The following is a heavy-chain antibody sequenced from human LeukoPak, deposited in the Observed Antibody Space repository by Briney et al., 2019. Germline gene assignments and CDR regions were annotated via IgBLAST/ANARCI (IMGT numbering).Heavy chain of an antibody. J-gene: IGHJ5*02. CDR3: ARGVSIAARREYNWFDP. Sequence: ASVKVSCKASGFTFTGYYMHWVRQAPGQGLDWMGRINPNSGGTNYAQKFQGRVTMTRDTSISTAYMELSRLSSDDTAVYYCARGVSIAARREYNWFDPWGQGTLVTVSS. D-gene: IGHD6-6*01. V-gene: IGHV1-2*06. CDR1: GFTFTGYY. CDR2: INPNSGGT.